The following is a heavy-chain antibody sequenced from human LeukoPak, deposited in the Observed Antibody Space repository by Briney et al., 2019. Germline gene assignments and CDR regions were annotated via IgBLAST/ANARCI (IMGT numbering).Heavy chain of an antibody. J-gene: IGHJ5*02. Sequence: ASVKVSCKASGYTFTDYYMHWVRQAPGQGLEWMGWINPNSGSTSYTQKFQGRVTMTRDTSISTAYLQWSSLKASDTAMYYCARRDKGNCSSTSCYSWFDPWGQGTLVTV. CDR1: GYTFTDYY. V-gene: IGHV1-2*02. D-gene: IGHD2-2*02. CDR2: INPNSGST. CDR3: ARRDKGNCSSTSCYSWFDP.